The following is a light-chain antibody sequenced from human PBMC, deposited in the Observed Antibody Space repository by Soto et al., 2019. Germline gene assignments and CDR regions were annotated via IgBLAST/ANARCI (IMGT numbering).Light chain of an antibody. J-gene: IGKJ2*01. CDR3: QRRET. V-gene: IGKV3-11*01. Sequence: EIVLTQSPATLSLSPGERATLSCRASQRVSSYLAWYQQKPGQAPRLLIYDASNRATGIPARFSGSGSGTDFTLTISSLEPEDFAVYYCQRRETFGQGTKLEIK. CDR1: QRVSSY. CDR2: DAS.